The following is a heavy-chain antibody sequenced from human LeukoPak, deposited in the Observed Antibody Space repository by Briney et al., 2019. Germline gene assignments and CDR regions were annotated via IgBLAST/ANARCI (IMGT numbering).Heavy chain of an antibody. CDR1: GFTFSSNV. CDR2: IPATGGNT. V-gene: IGHV3-23*01. D-gene: IGHD2-15*01. CDR3: ATTYCSGGSCYSKGNAFDI. Sequence: GGSLRLSCAASGFTFSSNVMIWVRQAPGKGLEWVSSIPATGGNTYYADSVKGRFTISRDNSKNTLYLQMNSLRAEDTAVYYCATTYCSGGSCYSKGNAFDIWGQGTMVTVSS. J-gene: IGHJ3*02.